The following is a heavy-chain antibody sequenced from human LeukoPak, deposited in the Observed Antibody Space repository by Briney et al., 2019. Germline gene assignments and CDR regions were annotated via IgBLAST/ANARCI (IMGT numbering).Heavy chain of an antibody. D-gene: IGHD1-1*01. V-gene: IGHV3-23*01. CDR2: VSGRASST. J-gene: IGHJ4*02. Sequence: GGSLRLSCEGSGFSFSNYVMNWVRQAPGKGLEWVSGVSGRASSTYYADSLKGRFTISRDNSKNTVYLQMKSLRAEDTAIYFCAKYTTPYYFDYWGQGILVSVSP. CDR3: AKYTTPYYFDY. CDR1: GFSFSNYV.